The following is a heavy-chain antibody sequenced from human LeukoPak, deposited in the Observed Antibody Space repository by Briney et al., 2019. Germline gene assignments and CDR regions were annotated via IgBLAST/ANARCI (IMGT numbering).Heavy chain of an antibody. CDR1: GFTFSFYA. D-gene: IGHD3-9*01. CDR3: AKGDYDILTVYYN. Sequence: GGSLRLSCAASGFTFSFYAMAWVRQAPGKGLEWVSGIGGGARATHYADSVKGRFTISRDNSEITVYLQMNSLRAEDTAVHYCAKGDYDILTVYYNWGQGTQVTVSS. J-gene: IGHJ4*02. CDR2: IGGGARAT. V-gene: IGHV3-23*01.